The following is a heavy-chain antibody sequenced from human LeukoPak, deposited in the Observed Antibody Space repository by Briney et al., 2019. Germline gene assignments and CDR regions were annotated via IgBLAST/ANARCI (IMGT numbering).Heavy chain of an antibody. Sequence: SQTLSLTCTVSGGSISSGSYYWSWIRQPAGKGLEWIGRIYTSGSTNYNPSLKSRVTISVDTSKNQFSLTLSSVTAADTAVYYCASSTMVVTPLSDHIDYWGQGTLVTVSS. V-gene: IGHV4-61*02. J-gene: IGHJ4*02. CDR3: ASSTMVVTPLSDHIDY. CDR2: IYTSGST. CDR1: GGSISSGSYY. D-gene: IGHD4-23*01.